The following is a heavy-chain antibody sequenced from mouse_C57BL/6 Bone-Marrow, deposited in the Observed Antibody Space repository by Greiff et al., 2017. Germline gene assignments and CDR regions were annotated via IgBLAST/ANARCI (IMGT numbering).Heavy chain of an antibody. CDR2: IYPRSGNT. CDR1: GYTFTSYG. CDR3: ANFYYYGSSYWFAY. J-gene: IGHJ3*01. D-gene: IGHD1-1*01. Sequence: VQLQQSGAELARPGASVKLSCKASGYTFTSYGISWVKQRTGQGLEWIGEIYPRSGNTYYNEQFKGKATLTADKSSSTAYMELRSLTSEDSAVYFCANFYYYGSSYWFAYWGQGTLVTVSA. V-gene: IGHV1-81*01.